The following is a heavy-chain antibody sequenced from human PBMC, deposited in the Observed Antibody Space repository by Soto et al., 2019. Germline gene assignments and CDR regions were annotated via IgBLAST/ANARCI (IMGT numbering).Heavy chain of an antibody. CDR2: IIPIFGTA. CDR1: GGTFSSYA. Sequence: ASVKVSCKASGGTFSSYAISWVRQAPGQGLEWMGGIIPIFGTANYAQKFQGGVTITADESTSTAYMELSSLRSEDTAVYYCARERDSSGYYSVLRTGAFDIWGQGTMVTVSS. J-gene: IGHJ3*02. D-gene: IGHD3-22*01. CDR3: ARERDSSGYYSVLRTGAFDI. V-gene: IGHV1-69*13.